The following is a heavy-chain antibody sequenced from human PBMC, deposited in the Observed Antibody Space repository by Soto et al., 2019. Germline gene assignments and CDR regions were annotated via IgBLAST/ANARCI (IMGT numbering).Heavy chain of an antibody. CDR2: IIPIFGTA. V-gene: IGHV1-69*12. CDR1: GGTFSSSA. CDR3: AREEFSYGGYYYYYGMDV. D-gene: IGHD5-18*01. Sequence: QVQLVQSGAEVKKPGSSVKVSCKASGGTFSSSAISWVRQAPGQGLEWMGGIIPIFGTANYAQKFQGRVTITADESTSTAYMELSSLRSEDTAVYYCAREEFSYGGYYYYYGMDVWGQGTTVTVSS. J-gene: IGHJ6*02.